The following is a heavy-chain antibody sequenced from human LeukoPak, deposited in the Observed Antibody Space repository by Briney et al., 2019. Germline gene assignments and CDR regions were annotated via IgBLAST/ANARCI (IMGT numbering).Heavy chain of an antibody. D-gene: IGHD3-22*01. CDR1: GYTFTSYY. CDR3: ARVNPYEPAFDI. CDR2: INPSGGST. Sequence: ASVKVSCKASGYTFTSYYMHWVRQAPGQGLEWMGVINPSGGSTSYAQKLQGRVTMTRDTSTSTVYMELSSLRSEDTAVYYCARVNPYEPAFDIWGQGTMVTVSS. J-gene: IGHJ3*02. V-gene: IGHV1-46*01.